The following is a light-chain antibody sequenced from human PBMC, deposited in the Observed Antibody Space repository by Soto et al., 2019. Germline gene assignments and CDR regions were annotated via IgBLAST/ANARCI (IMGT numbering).Light chain of an antibody. Sequence: QSALTQPASVSGSPGQSIAISCTGTSSDVGSYNSVSWYQQFPGKAPKLILYAVTNRPSGVSNRFSGSKSGNTASLTISGLQAEDEADYFCSSYPTSAPLVFGVGTSSPS. V-gene: IGLV2-14*01. J-gene: IGLJ2*01. CDR2: AVT. CDR1: SSDVGSYNS. CDR3: SSYPTSAPLV.